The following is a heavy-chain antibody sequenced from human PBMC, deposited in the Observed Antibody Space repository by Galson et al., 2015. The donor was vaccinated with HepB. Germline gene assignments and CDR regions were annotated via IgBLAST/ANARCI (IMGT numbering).Heavy chain of an antibody. D-gene: IGHD3-22*01. V-gene: IGHV3-66*01. J-gene: IGHJ4*02. CDR2: MYSGGAT. Sequence: SLRLSCAASGFTVSTNYMSWVRQAPGKGLEWVSVMYSGGATHYADSVKGRFTISRDNSKNTLYLQVNSLRVEDTAVYYCARGDRGPGGDWGQGTLVTVSS. CDR3: ARGDRGPGGD. CDR1: GFTVSTNY.